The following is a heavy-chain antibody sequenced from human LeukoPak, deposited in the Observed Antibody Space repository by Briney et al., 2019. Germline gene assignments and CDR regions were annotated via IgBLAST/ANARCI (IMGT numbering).Heavy chain of an antibody. Sequence: PGGSLRLSCAASGFTFSSYWMYWVRQAPGKGLVWVSRIKSDGSSTNYADSVKGRFSISRDNAKNTLYLQMSSLRAEDTAVYYCARDRGPRTGFMVREAYDYWGQGTLVTVSS. J-gene: IGHJ4*02. CDR3: ARDRGPRTGFMVREAYDY. V-gene: IGHV3-74*01. D-gene: IGHD3-10*01. CDR2: IKSDGSST. CDR1: GFTFSSYW.